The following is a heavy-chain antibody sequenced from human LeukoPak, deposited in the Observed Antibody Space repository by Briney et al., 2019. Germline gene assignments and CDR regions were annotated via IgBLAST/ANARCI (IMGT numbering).Heavy chain of an antibody. CDR1: GFTFSSYW. J-gene: IGHJ6*03. Sequence: PGGSLRLSCAASGFTFSSYWMHWVRQAPGKGLVWVSRINSDGSSTSYADSVKGRFTISRDNAKNTLYLQMNSLRAEDTAVYYCARGYYDSSGYYFRYYYYYMDVWGKGTTVTISS. CDR3: ARGYYDSSGYYFRYYYYYMDV. V-gene: IGHV3-74*01. D-gene: IGHD3-22*01. CDR2: INSDGSST.